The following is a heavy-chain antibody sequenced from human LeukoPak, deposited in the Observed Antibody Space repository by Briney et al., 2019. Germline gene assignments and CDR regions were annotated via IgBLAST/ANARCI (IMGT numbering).Heavy chain of an antibody. CDR1: GGSISSGGYY. V-gene: IGHV4-31*03. CDR3: ARVRDGDYGYIGFDP. J-gene: IGHJ5*02. CDR2: IYYSGRT. Sequence: SETLSLTCTVSGGSISSGGYYWSWIRQHPGKGLEWIGYIYYSGRTYYNPSLKGRVTISVDTSKNQFSLKLSSVTAADTAVYYCARVRDGDYGYIGFDPWGQGTLVTVSS. D-gene: IGHD4-17*01.